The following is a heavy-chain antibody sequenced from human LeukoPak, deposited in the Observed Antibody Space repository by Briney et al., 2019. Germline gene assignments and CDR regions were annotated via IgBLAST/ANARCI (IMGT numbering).Heavy chain of an antibody. Sequence: GTLRLSCAASGFTFSSYGMSWVRQPPGKGLEWIGYIYYSGSTNYNPSLKSRVTISVDTSKNQFSLKLSSVTAADTAVYYCASYSSGEYYFDYWGQGTLVTVSS. CDR1: GFTFSSYG. D-gene: IGHD2-15*01. V-gene: IGHV4-59*01. CDR3: ASYSSGEYYFDY. CDR2: IYYSGST. J-gene: IGHJ4*02.